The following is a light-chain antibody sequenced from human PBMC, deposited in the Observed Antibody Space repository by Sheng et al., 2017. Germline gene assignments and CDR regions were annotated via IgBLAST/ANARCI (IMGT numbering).Light chain of an antibody. Sequence: EIVLTQSPGTLSLSPGERVTLSCRASQSVSNNYLAWYQQKPGQAPRLLIYGASSRATGIPDRFSGSGSGTDFTLTISRLEPEDSAVYYCQQYGISPPYSFGQGTKV. CDR2: GAS. CDR3: QQYGISPPYS. V-gene: IGKV3-20*01. CDR1: QSVSNNY. J-gene: IGKJ2*03.